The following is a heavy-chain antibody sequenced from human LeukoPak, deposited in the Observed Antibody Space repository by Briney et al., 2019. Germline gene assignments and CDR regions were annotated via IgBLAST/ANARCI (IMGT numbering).Heavy chain of an antibody. CDR2: ISYDGSNK. J-gene: IGHJ4*02. V-gene: IGHV3-30*04. CDR3: ARGTVTTLFDY. D-gene: IGHD4-17*01. CDR1: GFTFSNYA. Sequence: GGSLRLSCAASGFTFSNYAMHWVRQAPGKGLEWVAVISYDGSNKYYADSVKGRFTISRDNSKNTLYLQMNSLRAEDTAVYYCARGTVTTLFDYWGQGTLVTVSS.